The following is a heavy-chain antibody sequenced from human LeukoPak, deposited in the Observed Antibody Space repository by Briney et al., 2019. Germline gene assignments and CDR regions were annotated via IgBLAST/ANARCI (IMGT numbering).Heavy chain of an antibody. CDR2: ISGSGGST. V-gene: IGHV3-23*01. D-gene: IGHD1-26*01. J-gene: IGHJ4*02. CDR1: GFTFSSYS. Sequence: GGSLRLSCAASGFTFSSYSMNWVRQAPGKGLEWVSAISGSGGSTYYADSVKGRFTISRDNSKNTLYLQMNSLRAEDTAVYYCAKHSGSYSQYFDYWGQGTLVTVSS. CDR3: AKHSGSYSQYFDY.